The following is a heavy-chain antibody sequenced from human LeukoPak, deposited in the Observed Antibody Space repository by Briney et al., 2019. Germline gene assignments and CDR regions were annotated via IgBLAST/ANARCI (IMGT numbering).Heavy chain of an antibody. Sequence: PGGSLRLSCAASGFIFRSYGMNWVRQAPGKGLEWVGRIKSKTDGGTTDYAAPVKGRFTISRDDSKNTLYLQMNSLKTEDTAVYYCTTDIATRMIIDFDYWGQGTLVTVSS. J-gene: IGHJ4*02. CDR3: TTDIATRMIIDFDY. D-gene: IGHD6-6*01. CDR1: GFIFRSYG. CDR2: IKSKTDGGTT. V-gene: IGHV3-15*01.